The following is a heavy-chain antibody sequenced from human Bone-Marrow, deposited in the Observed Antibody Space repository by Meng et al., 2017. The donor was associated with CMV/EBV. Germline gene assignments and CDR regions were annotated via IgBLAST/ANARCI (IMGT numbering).Heavy chain of an antibody. CDR2: INHSGST. J-gene: IGHJ4*02. D-gene: IGHD3-10*01. CDR1: GGSFSGYY. Sequence: SETLSLTRAVYGGSFSGYYWSWIRQPPGKELEWIGEINHSGSTNYNPSLKSRVTISVDTSKNQFSLKLSSVTAADTAVYYCARGPKRVRGVVVLYYFDYWGQGTLVTGSS. V-gene: IGHV4-34*01. CDR3: ARGPKRVRGVVVLYYFDY.